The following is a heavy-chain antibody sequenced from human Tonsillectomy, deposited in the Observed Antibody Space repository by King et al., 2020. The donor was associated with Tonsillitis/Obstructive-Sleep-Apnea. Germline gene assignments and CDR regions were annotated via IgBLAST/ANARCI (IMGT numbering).Heavy chain of an antibody. CDR1: GFTFSSYW. V-gene: IGHV3-7*01. CDR3: ARTAYGGGRSLDAFDI. CDR2: IKQDGSEK. Sequence: VQLVESGGGLVQPGGSLRLSCAASGFTFSSYWMSWVRQAPGKGLEWVANIKQDGSEKYYVDSVKGRFTISRDNAKNSLYLQMNSLRAEDTAVYYCARTAYGGGRSLDAFDIWGQGTMVTVSS. J-gene: IGHJ3*02. D-gene: IGHD4-23*01.